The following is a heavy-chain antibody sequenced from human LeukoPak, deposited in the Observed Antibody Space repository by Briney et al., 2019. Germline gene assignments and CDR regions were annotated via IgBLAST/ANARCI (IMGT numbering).Heavy chain of an antibody. CDR1: GFTLSDYS. D-gene: IGHD5-18*01. Sequence: KSGGSLRLSCAASGFTLSDYSMNWVRQAPGKGLEWVSTISSDPNYIYYGASVRGRFTISRDNAENSLFLQMNSLRAEDTAVYYCARDLRYGVVLETNDRGNYWGQGTLVVVSS. V-gene: IGHV3-21*01. CDR3: ARDLRYGVVLETNDRGNY. CDR2: ISSDPNYI. J-gene: IGHJ4*02.